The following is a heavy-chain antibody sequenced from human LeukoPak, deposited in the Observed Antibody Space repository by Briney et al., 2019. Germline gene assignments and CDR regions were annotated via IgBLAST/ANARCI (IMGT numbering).Heavy chain of an antibody. CDR2: VHYSGST. J-gene: IGHJ2*01. CDR1: GGSISSHY. CDR3: ARDSAPVRTSWYFDL. V-gene: IGHV4-59*11. D-gene: IGHD1-14*01. Sequence: SETLSLTCTVSGGSISSHYLTWIRQPPGQALEWIGYVHYSGSTKYNPSLRSRVTILLDRSKNQFSLELSSVTAADTAVYYCARDSAPVRTSWYFDLWGRGTLVTVSS.